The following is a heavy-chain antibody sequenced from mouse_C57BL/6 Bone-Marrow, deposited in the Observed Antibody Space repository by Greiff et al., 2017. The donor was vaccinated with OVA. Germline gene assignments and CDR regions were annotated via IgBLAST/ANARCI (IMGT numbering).Heavy chain of an antibody. CDR1: GFSFTSYG. D-gene: IGHD2-3*01. CDR2: IWTGGST. J-gene: IGHJ4*01. Sequence: VMLVESGPGLVQPSQCLSITCTASGFSFTSYGVHWVRQSPGKGLEWLGVIWTGGSTDYYAAFLSRLSISKDNSKSQVFFKMNSLQADDTAIYYCARNGGYYPYYAMDYWGQGTSVTVSS. CDR3: ARNGGYYPYYAMDY. V-gene: IGHV2-2*01.